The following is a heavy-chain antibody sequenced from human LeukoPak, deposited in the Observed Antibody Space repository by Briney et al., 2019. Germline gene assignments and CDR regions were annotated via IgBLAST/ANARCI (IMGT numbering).Heavy chain of an antibody. Sequence: GGSLRLSCAASGFTFSTYVMHWIRQAPGKGLEWVAVIWSDGSNKYYADSVKGRFTISRDNSKNRLYLQMNSLRVEDTAVYYCATLYDALRNDYWGQGTLVTVSS. D-gene: IGHD2-8*01. CDR1: GFTFSTYV. V-gene: IGHV3-33*01. J-gene: IGHJ4*02. CDR3: ATLYDALRNDY. CDR2: IWSDGSNK.